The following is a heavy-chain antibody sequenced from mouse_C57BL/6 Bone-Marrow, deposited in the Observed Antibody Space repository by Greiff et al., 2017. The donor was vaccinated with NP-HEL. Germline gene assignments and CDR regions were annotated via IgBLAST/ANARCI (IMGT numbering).Heavy chain of an antibody. J-gene: IGHJ3*01. CDR2: IWSDRST. Sequence: VQLKESGPGLVAPSQSLSITCTVSGFSLTSYGVHWVRQPPGKGLEWRVVIWSDRSTTYNSALKSRLSISKDNTKSQVFLKMNSLQTDDTAMDYCARHEEGDYGSAWFAYWGQGTLVTVSA. CDR1: GFSLTSYG. CDR3: ARHEEGDYGSAWFAY. V-gene: IGHV2-6-1*01. D-gene: IGHD1-1*01.